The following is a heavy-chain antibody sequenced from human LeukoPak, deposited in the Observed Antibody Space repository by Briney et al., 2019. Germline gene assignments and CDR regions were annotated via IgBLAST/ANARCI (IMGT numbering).Heavy chain of an antibody. Sequence: GGSLRLSCAASGFTFSSYAMSWVRQAPGKGLEWVSAISGSGGSTYYAHSVKGRFTISRDNAKNTLYLQMNSLRAEDTAVYYCAKDQGPPRGGYLTWGQGTLVTVSS. V-gene: IGHV3-23*01. CDR2: ISGSGGST. CDR3: AKDQGPPRGGYLT. J-gene: IGHJ5*02. D-gene: IGHD3-22*01. CDR1: GFTFSSYA.